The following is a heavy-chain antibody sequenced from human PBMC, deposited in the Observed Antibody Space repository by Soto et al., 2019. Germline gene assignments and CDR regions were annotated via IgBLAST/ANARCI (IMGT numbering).Heavy chain of an antibody. Sequence: GPTLVNPTHTLTLTCTFSGFSLSTSVMRVSWIRQPPGKALEWLARIDWDDDKFYSTSLKTRLTISKDTSKNQVVLTMTNMDPVDTATYYCERMSIAVAGNPYFDYWGQGTLVTVHS. CDR1: GFSLSTSVMR. D-gene: IGHD6-19*01. CDR2: IDWDDDK. CDR3: ERMSIAVAGNPYFDY. V-gene: IGHV2-70*04. J-gene: IGHJ4*02.